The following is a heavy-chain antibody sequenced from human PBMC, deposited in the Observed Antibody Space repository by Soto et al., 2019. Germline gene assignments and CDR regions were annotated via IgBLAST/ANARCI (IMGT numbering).Heavy chain of an antibody. CDR1: GFTFRSYW. V-gene: IGHV3-7*03. CDR3: ARRLYYYYGMDV. CDR2: IKQDGSEK. Sequence: GGSLRLSCAASGFTFRSYWMCWVRQAPGKGLEWVANIKQDGSEKYNVDSVKGRFTISRDNAKNSLYLQMNSLRAEDTAVYYCARRLYYYYGMDVWGQGTTVTVSS. J-gene: IGHJ6*02.